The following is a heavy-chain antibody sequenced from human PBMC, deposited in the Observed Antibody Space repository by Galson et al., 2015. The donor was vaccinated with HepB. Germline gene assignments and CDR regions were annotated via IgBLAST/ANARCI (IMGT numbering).Heavy chain of an antibody. CDR3: TTVGRIVVVPAAYWYFDL. J-gene: IGHJ2*01. CDR1: GFTFSNAW. CDR2: IKSKTDGGAT. Sequence: SLRLSCAASGFTFSNAWMSWVRQAPGKGLEWVGRIKSKTDGGATDYAAPVKGRFTISRDDSKNTLYLQMNSLKTEDTAVYYCTTVGRIVVVPAAYWYFDLWGRGTLVTVSS. V-gene: IGHV3-15*01. D-gene: IGHD2-2*01.